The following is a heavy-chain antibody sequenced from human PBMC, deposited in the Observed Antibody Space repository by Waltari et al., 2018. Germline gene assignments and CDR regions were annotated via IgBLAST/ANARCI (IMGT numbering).Heavy chain of an antibody. CDR2: IHYSGST. Sequence: QLQLQESGPGLVKPSETLSLTCSVSGGSISTSSYYWGWIRQPPGKGLEWIGSIHYSGSTYYNPSLKSRVTISVDTSKNQFSLRLTSVTAADTAVYYCARHVGEATTFDAWGQGTLVTVSS. J-gene: IGHJ4*02. CDR1: GGSISTSSYY. V-gene: IGHV4-39*01. D-gene: IGHD1-26*01. CDR3: ARHVGEATTFDA.